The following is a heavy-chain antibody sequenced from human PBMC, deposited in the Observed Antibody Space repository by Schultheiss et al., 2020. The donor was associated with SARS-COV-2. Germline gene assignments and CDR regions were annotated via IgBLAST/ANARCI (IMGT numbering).Heavy chain of an antibody. V-gene: IGHV5-51*01. Sequence: GESLKISCKGSGYSFSSYWLGWVRQMPGKGLEWMGIIYPGESDTRDSPSFQGQVTISADKSISTAYLQWSSLKASDTAMYYCARGYCGGGSCYEGEWFDSWGQGTLVTVSS. CDR3: ARGYCGGGSCYEGEWFDS. CDR1: GYSFSSYW. D-gene: IGHD2-15*01. J-gene: IGHJ5*01. CDR2: IYPGESDT.